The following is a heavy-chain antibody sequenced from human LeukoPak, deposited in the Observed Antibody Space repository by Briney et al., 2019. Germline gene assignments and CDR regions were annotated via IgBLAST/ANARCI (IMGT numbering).Heavy chain of an antibody. CDR2: IWYDGSNK. V-gene: IGHV3-33*06. J-gene: IGHJ4*02. Sequence: QAGGSLRLSCAASGFTFSSYGMHWVRQAPGKGLEWVAVIWYDGSNKYYADSVKGRFTISRDNSKNTLYLQMNSLRAEDTAVYYCAKDKLGGYYDSSGYLPLDYWGQGTLVTVSS. CDR3: AKDKLGGYYDSSGYLPLDY. CDR1: GFTFSSYG. D-gene: IGHD3-22*01.